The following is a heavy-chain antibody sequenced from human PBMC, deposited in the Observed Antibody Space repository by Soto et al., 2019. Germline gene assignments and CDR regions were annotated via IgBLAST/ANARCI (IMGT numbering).Heavy chain of an antibody. CDR2: IYYSGST. D-gene: IGHD5-18*01. J-gene: IGHJ4*02. Sequence: VQLQESGPGLVKPSETLSLTCTVSGGSVSSGSYYWSWIRQPPGKGLEWIGYIYYSGSTNYNPSLKSRVTISVDTSKNQFSLKLSSVTAADTAVYYCARDLGYSYGFLLGYWGQGTLVTVSS. CDR3: ARDLGYSYGFLLGY. CDR1: GGSVSSGSYY. V-gene: IGHV4-61*01.